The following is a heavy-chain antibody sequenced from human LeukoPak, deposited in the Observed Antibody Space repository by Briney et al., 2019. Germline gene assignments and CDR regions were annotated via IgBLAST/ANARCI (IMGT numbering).Heavy chain of an antibody. Sequence: SETLSLTCTVSDGSISSSSYYWGWIRQPPGKGLEWIGSIYYGSVFYSVSTYYNPSLKSRVTMSGDTSKNQFSLKLSSVTAADTAAYYCARLGYCSGGSCYYYYYMDVWGQGTLVTVSS. CDR2: IYYGSVFYSVST. CDR3: ARLGYCSGGSCYYYYYMDV. D-gene: IGHD2-15*01. CDR1: DGSISSSSYY. J-gene: IGHJ6*03. V-gene: IGHV4-39*07.